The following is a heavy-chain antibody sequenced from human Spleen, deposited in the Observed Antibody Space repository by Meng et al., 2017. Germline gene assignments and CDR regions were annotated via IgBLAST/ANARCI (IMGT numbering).Heavy chain of an antibody. J-gene: IGHJ4*02. CDR1: GFPFSSYA. CDR3: AKDYSGSYYLHASDC. CDR2: ISGSGGST. D-gene: IGHD1-26*01. V-gene: IGHV3-23*01. Sequence: GESLKISCAASGFPFSSYAMIWVRQAPGKGLEWVSGISGSGGSTYYADSVKGRFTISRDNSRNTLYLQMNSLRAEDTAVYDCAKDYSGSYYLHASDCWGQGTLVTVSS.